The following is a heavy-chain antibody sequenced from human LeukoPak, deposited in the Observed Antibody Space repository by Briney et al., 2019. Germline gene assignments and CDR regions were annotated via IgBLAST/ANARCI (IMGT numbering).Heavy chain of an antibody. J-gene: IGHJ4*02. CDR2: IHYSGST. CDR1: GGSFSGYY. CDR3: ARSKGGYNYVKY. Sequence: PSETLSLTCAVYGGSFSGYYWSWIRQPPGKGLEWIGYIHYSGSTYDNPSLESRVTISVDTSKNQFSLQLSSVTAADTALYYCARSKGGYNYVKYWGQGTLVTVSS. D-gene: IGHD5-24*01. V-gene: IGHV4-34*01.